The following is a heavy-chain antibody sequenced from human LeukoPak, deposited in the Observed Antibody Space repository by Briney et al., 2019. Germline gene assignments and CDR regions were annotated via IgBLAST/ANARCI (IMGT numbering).Heavy chain of an antibody. Sequence: GGSLRLSCAASGFTFSSYGMHWVRQAPGKGLEWVAVISYDGGNKYYVDSVKGRFTISRDNAKTSLYLQINSLRAEDTAIFYCARDTYGGFDYWGQGTLVTVSS. CDR2: ISYDGGNK. V-gene: IGHV3-30*03. CDR3: ARDTYGGFDY. CDR1: GFTFSSYG. J-gene: IGHJ4*02. D-gene: IGHD4-23*01.